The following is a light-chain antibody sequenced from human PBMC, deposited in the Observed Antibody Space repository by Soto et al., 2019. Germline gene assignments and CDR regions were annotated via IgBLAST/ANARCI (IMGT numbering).Light chain of an antibody. CDR2: DVS. Sequence: QSALTQPASLSGSPGQSITISCTGTSSDIGGYNYVSWYQQHPGKAPKLMIRDVSRRPSGVSSRFSGSKSGNTASLSISGLQADDEADYYCSSYTSSSSVIFVGGTQLTVL. V-gene: IGLV2-14*01. CDR1: SSDIGGYNY. CDR3: SSYTSSSSVI. J-gene: IGLJ2*01.